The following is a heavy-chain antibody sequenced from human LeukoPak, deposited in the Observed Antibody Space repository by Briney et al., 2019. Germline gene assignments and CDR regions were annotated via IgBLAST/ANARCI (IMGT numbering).Heavy chain of an antibody. CDR2: ISGSGGST. CDR3: AELGISMIGGV. Sequence: GGSLRLSCAASGFTFSSYAMSWVRQAPGKGLEWVSAISGSGGSTYYADSVKGRFTISRDNAKNSLYLQMNSLRAEDTAVYYCAELGISMIGGVWGKGTTVTISS. V-gene: IGHV3-23*01. J-gene: IGHJ6*04. D-gene: IGHD3-10*02. CDR1: GFTFSSYA.